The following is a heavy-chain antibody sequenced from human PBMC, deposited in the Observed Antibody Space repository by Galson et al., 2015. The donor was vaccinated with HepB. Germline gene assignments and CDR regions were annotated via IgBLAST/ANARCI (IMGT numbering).Heavy chain of an antibody. CDR1: GYTFTDYH. J-gene: IGHJ5*02. CDR2: ISPNSGGT. CDR3: ARISIATGAS. V-gene: IGHV1-2*06. D-gene: IGHD7-27*01. Sequence: SVKVSCKASGYTFTDYHMHWLRQAPGQGLEWMGRISPNSGGTNYAQKFQGRVTLTRDTSISTAYMEVSRLQSDDTAVYYCARISIATGASWGQGTLVTVSS.